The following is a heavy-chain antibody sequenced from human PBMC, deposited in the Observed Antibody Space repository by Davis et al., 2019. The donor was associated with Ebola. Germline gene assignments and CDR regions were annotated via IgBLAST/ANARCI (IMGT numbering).Heavy chain of an antibody. CDR1: GFTLSSYS. D-gene: IGHD6-19*01. J-gene: IGHJ3*01. V-gene: IGHV3-21*04. CDR2: INRISTDI. Sequence: GGSLRLSCEASGFTLSSYSMNWVRQAPGKGLEWISFINRISTDIYYADSVKGRFTISRDNSKNTLHLQMNSLRVEDTAIYYCAKDTSNVWFDVWGQGTMVTVSS. CDR3: AKDTSNVWFDV.